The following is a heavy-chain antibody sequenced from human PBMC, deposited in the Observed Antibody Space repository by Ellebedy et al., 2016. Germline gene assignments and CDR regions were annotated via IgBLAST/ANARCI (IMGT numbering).Heavy chain of an antibody. D-gene: IGHD2-8*01. Sequence: SETLSLXCSVSGDTISSSRYYWGWIRQPPGKGLEWIGSIYYTGSPYYNPSLRSRVTISVETSKNQLSLKLTSVTATDTAVYYCARSLAVALMVYDSWGQGTLVTVSS. CDR3: ARSLAVALMVYDS. CDR2: IYYTGSP. CDR1: GDTISSSRYY. J-gene: IGHJ4*02. V-gene: IGHV4-39*01.